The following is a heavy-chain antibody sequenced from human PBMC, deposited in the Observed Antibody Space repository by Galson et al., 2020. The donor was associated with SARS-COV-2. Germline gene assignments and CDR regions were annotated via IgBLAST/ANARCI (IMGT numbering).Heavy chain of an antibody. Sequence: GESLKLSCAASGFTFSSYAMHWVRQAPGKGLEWVSYISLSGTTIFYADSVRGRFTISRDNAKNSLYLQMSSLRDEDTAVYYCARESWGTLDPWGQGTLVTVSS. CDR2: ISLSGTTI. CDR1: GFTFSSYA. J-gene: IGHJ5*02. D-gene: IGHD3-16*01. CDR3: ARESWGTLDP. V-gene: IGHV3-48*02.